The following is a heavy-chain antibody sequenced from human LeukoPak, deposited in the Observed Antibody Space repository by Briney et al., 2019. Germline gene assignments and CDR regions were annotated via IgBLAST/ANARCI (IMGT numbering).Heavy chain of an antibody. CDR3: AKDRYDFWSGCPPPYYFDY. CDR2: ISGSGGNT. V-gene: IGHV3-23*01. J-gene: IGHJ4*02. Sequence: GGSLRLSCAASGFTFSGYAMSWVRQAPGKGLEWVSAISGSGGNTYYAASVKGRFTLSRDNSKNTLYLQMTSLRAEDTAIYFCAKDRYDFWSGCPPPYYFDYWGQGTLVAVSS. CDR1: GFTFSGYA. D-gene: IGHD3-3*01.